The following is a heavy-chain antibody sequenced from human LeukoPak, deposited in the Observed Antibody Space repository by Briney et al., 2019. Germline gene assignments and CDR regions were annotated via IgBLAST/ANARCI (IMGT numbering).Heavy chain of an antibody. J-gene: IGHJ4*02. D-gene: IGHD3-10*01. Sequence: ASVKVSCKASGYTFTGYYMHWVRQAPGQGLEWMGWINPNSGGTNYAQKFQGRVTMTRDTSISTAYMELSRLRSDDTAVYYCARESMWLVRGVITSRYYFDYWGRGTLVTVSS. CDR2: INPNSGGT. CDR1: GYTFTGYY. V-gene: IGHV1-2*02. CDR3: ARESMWLVRGVITSRYYFDY.